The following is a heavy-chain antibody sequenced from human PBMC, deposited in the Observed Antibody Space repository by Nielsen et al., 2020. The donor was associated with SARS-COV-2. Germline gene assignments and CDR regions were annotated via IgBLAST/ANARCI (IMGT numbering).Heavy chain of an antibody. D-gene: IGHD2-15*01. V-gene: IGHV3-30*19. J-gene: IGHJ4*02. Sequence: GGSLRLSCAASGFTFSTYGMHWVRQAPGKGLERVAVISYDGSNKYYVDSVKGRFTISRDNSKNTLYLQMSSLREGNTAVYYCAKDWTAIVVVPSGGVDYWGQGTLVTVSS. CDR3: AKDWTAIVVVPSGGVDY. CDR1: GFTFSTYG. CDR2: ISYDGSNK.